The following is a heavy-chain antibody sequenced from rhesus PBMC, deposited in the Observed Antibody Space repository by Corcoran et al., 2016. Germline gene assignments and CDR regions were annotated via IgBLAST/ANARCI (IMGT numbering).Heavy chain of an antibody. CDR1: GGSISDSYR. V-gene: IGHV4S10*01. J-gene: IGHJ4*01. Sequence: QVQLQESGPGVVKPSETLSLTCAVPGGSISDSYRWSWIRQPPGKGLEWIGYIYGSITSTNYNPSLKGRVTISEEPSQTQFPLKRSCVTAADPTVYYCARSIAAAEFDSGGQGVLVTFSS. D-gene: IGHD6-25*01. CDR2: IYGSITST. CDR3: ARSIAAAEFDS.